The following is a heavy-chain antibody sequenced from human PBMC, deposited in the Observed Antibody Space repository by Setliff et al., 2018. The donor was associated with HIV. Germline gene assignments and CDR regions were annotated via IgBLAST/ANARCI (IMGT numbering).Heavy chain of an antibody. J-gene: IGHJ4*02. CDR1: GFTFSSHG. V-gene: IGHV3-33*01. CDR3: ARDQGSRWFGPLDS. Sequence: SLRLSCVASGFTFSSHGMHWVRQAPGKGLEWLVVIWSDGSDTYYRDSVRGRFTISRDNSKNTLYLHMNTLRDEDTAVYYCARDQGSRWFGPLDSWGQGTLVTVSS. D-gene: IGHD3-10*01. CDR2: IWSDGSDT.